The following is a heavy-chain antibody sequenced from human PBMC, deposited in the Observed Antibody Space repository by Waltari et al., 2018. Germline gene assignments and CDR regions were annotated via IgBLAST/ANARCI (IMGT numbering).Heavy chain of an antibody. CDR1: GGTFGRYS. CDR2: IIPIFGTP. J-gene: IGHJ3*01. D-gene: IGHD1-26*01. Sequence: QVHLVQSGAEVKKPGSSVKVSCKASGGTFGRYSVARVRQAVGQGLEWLGGIIPIFGTPQYAQNFQGRVTLTADAATTTAYLELSGLTSEDTAIYYCARRNLGFAFDVWGQGTLVIVSS. CDR3: ARRNLGFAFDV. V-gene: IGHV1-69*12.